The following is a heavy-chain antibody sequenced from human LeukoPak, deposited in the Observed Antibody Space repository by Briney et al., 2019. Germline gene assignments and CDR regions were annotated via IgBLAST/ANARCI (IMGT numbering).Heavy chain of an antibody. J-gene: IGHJ4*02. CDR3: ARVPGDY. D-gene: IGHD1-14*01. V-gene: IGHV3-21*01. CDR2: ISSTSSYI. Sequence: PGGSLRLSCAASGFTFSSYSMNWVRQAPGKGLEWVSFISSTSSYIYNADSVKGRFTISRDNAKNSLYLQMNSLRAEDTAVYYCARVPGDYWGQGTLVTVSS. CDR1: GFTFSSYS.